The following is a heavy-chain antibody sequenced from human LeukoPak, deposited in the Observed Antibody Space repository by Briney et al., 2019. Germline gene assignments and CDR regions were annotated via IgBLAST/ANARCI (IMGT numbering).Heavy chain of an antibody. Sequence: PGGSLRLSCAASGFTFSSYGMHWVRQAPGKGLEWVAVISYDGSNKYYADSVKGRFTISRDNSKNTLYLQMNSLRAEDTAVYYCAKDRWYYDSSGYYYYYYGMDVWGQGTTVTVSS. CDR2: ISYDGSNK. CDR1: GFTFSSYG. V-gene: IGHV3-30*18. D-gene: IGHD3-22*01. J-gene: IGHJ6*02. CDR3: AKDRWYYDSSGYYYYYYGMDV.